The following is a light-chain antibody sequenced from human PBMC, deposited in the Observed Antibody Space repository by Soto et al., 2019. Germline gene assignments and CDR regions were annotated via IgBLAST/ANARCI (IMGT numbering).Light chain of an antibody. CDR2: GNS. CDR1: SSNIGAGYD. V-gene: IGLV1-40*01. J-gene: IGLJ2*01. Sequence: QSVLTQPPSVSGAPGQRVTISCTGSSSNIGAGYDVHWYQQLPGTAPKLLIYGNSNRPSGVPDRFSGSKSGTSASLAITGLHAEDEADYYCQSYDSSRSVHVVFGGGTKLTVL. CDR3: QSYDSSRSVHVV.